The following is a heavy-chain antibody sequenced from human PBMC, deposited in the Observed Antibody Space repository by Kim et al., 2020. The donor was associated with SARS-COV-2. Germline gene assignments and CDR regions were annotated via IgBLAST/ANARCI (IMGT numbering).Heavy chain of an antibody. CDR3: PHRPRGFWSGIWNY. D-gene: IGHD3-3*01. J-gene: IGHJ4*02. CDR2: IYWDDDK. V-gene: IGHV2-5*02. Sequence: SGPTLVNPTQTLTLTCTFSGFSLSTSGVGVGWIRQPPGKALEWLALIYWDDDKRYSPSLKSRLTITKDTSKNQVVLTMTNMDPVDTATYYCPHRPRGFWSGIWNYWGQGTLVTVSS. CDR1: GFSLSTSGVG.